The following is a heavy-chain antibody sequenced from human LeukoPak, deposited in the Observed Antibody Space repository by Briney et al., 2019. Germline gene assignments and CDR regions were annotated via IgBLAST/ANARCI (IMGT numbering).Heavy chain of an antibody. Sequence: PSETLSLTCTVSGGSISSSRYYWGWIRQPPGKGLEWIGSIYYSGSTYYNPSLKSRVTISVDTSKNQFSLKLSSVPAADTAVYYCARLNYYYDSSGYYPSSPFDYWGQGTLVTVSS. D-gene: IGHD3-22*01. CDR1: GGSISSSRYY. CDR2: IYYSGST. CDR3: ARLNYYYDSSGYYPSSPFDY. V-gene: IGHV4-39*01. J-gene: IGHJ4*02.